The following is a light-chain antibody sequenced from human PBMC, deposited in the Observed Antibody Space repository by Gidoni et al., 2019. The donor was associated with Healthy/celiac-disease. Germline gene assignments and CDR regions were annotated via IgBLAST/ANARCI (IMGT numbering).Light chain of an antibody. CDR2: DAS. V-gene: IGKV3-11*01. CDR3: QRRSNWPIT. CDR1: QSVSSY. J-gene: IGKJ5*01. Sequence: EIVFTQSPATLSLSPGERATLSCRASQSVSSYLAWYQQQPDHASRLLNDDASNRATGLPARFSGSGSTTYFTLTISILDPEDFAVYCCQRRSNWPITFGQGTRLEIK.